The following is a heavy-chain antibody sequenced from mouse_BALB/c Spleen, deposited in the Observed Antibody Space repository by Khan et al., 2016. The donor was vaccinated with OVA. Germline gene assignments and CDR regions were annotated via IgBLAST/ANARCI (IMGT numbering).Heavy chain of an antibody. CDR3: ARDYYYGTGYCDV. J-gene: IGHJ1*01. Sequence: DVQLVESGGGLVKPGGSLKLSCAASGFTFSSYAMSWVRQTPEKRLEWVASISSGGSTYYPDSVKGRFTISRDNARNILYLQMSSLRSEDTAMYYCARDYYYGTGYCDVWGAGTTVTVSS. CDR1: GFTFSSYA. D-gene: IGHD1-1*01. CDR2: ISSGGST. V-gene: IGHV5-6-5*01.